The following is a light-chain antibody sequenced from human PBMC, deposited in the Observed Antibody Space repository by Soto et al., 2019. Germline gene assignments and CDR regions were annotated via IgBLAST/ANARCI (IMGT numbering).Light chain of an antibody. CDR1: QSVNNY. J-gene: IGKJ2*01. Sequence: EIVLTQSPATLSLSPGERATLSCGASQSVNNYLAWYQQKPGQAPRLLIYDASNRATGIPGRFSGSGSGTAFTLPISSLELEDFAVYYCQQRLTWPRPFGRGPAWRSN. CDR2: DAS. V-gene: IGKV3-11*01. CDR3: QQRLTWPRP.